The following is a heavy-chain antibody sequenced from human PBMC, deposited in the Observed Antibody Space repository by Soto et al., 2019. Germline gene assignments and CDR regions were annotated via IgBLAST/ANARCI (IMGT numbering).Heavy chain of an antibody. CDR2: MNPTNGNT. V-gene: IGHV1-8*01. Sequence: LQATGQGLEWMGWMNPTNGNTGYAQNFQGRVTMTRSTSITTAYIELSSLRSEDTAVYYCAKGPRNWGVDYWGQGTLVTVSS. D-gene: IGHD7-27*01. J-gene: IGHJ4*02. CDR3: AKGPRNWGVDY.